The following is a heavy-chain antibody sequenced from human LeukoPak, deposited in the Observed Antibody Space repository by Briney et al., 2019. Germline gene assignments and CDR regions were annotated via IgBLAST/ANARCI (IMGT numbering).Heavy chain of an antibody. CDR3: ARLKASKVGGNYHYYYYGMDV. CDR1: GGSISSGGYS. J-gene: IGHJ6*02. Sequence: HSQTLSLTCAVSGGSISSGGYSWSWIRQPPGKGLEWIGYIYYSGSTNYNPSLKSRVTISVDTSKNQFSLKLSSVTAADTAVYYCARLKASKVGGNYHYYYYGMDVWGQGTTVTVSS. V-gene: IGHV4-30-4*07. D-gene: IGHD4-23*01. CDR2: IYYSGST.